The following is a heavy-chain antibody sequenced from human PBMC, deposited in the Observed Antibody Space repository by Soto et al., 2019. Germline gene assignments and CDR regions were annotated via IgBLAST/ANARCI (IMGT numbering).Heavy chain of an antibody. CDR2: ISYDGSNK. D-gene: IGHD6-6*01. V-gene: IGHV3-30*18. CDR1: GFTFSSYG. Sequence: QVQLVESGGGVVQPGRSLRLSCAASGFTFSSYGMHWVRQAPGKGLEWVAVISYDGSNKYYADSVKGRFTISRDNSKNTLYLQMNSLRAEDTAVYYCAKPYSSSPKEGDYWGQGTLVTVSS. CDR3: AKPYSSSPKEGDY. J-gene: IGHJ4*02.